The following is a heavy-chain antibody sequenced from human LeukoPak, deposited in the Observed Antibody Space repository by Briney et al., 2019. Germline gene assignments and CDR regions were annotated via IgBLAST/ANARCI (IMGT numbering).Heavy chain of an antibody. CDR2: INHGGST. J-gene: IGHJ6*03. D-gene: IGHD3-22*01. Sequence: PSETLSLTCAVYGGSFSGYYWSWIRQPPGKGLEWIGEINHGGSTNYNPSLKSRVTISVDTSKNQFSLKLSSVTAADTAVYYCARYYYDSSGYYYYYYYMDVWGKGTTVTVSS. CDR1: GGSFSGYY. V-gene: IGHV4-34*01. CDR3: ARYYYDSSGYYYYYYYMDV.